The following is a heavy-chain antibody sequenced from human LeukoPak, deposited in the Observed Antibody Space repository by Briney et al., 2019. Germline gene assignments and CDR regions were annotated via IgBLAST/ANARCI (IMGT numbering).Heavy chain of an antibody. CDR3: AKGSYYDSSGSFYFDY. J-gene: IGHJ4*02. Sequence: GGSLRLSCAASGFAFSSYAMSWVRQASGKGLEWVSGISGSGDNTYYADSVKGRFTISRDNSKNTLYVQVNSLGTEDTAAYYCAKGSYYDSSGSFYFDYWGQGTLVTVSS. CDR1: GFAFSSYA. D-gene: IGHD3-22*01. CDR2: ISGSGDNT. V-gene: IGHV3-23*01.